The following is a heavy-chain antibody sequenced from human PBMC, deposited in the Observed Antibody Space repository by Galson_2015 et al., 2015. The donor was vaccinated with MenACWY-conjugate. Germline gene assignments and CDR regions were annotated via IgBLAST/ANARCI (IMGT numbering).Heavy chain of an antibody. V-gene: IGHV1-3*01. Sequence: SVKVSCKASGYTFTSYAIHWVGQAPGQSVEWMGWINAGTGNTKYSQKFQGRVTITRDTSASTAYMELSSLRFEDTAMYYCARGPEYSYGIIDYWGQGTLVTVSS. CDR1: GYTFTSYA. J-gene: IGHJ4*02. D-gene: IGHD5-18*01. CDR3: ARGPEYSYGIIDY. CDR2: INAGTGNT.